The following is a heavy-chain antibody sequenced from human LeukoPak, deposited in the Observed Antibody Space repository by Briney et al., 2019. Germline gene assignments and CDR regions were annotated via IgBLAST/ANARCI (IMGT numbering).Heavy chain of an antibody. CDR2: INSDGSST. CDR3: ARGRIGAFDY. V-gene: IGHV3-74*01. J-gene: IGHJ4*02. CDR1: GFTFSSYW. Sequence: PGGSLRLSCAASGFTFSSYWMHWVRQAPGKGLVRVSRINSDGSSTSYADSVKGRFTISRDNAKNTLYLQMNSLRAEDTAVYYCARGRIGAFDYWGQGTLVTVSS. D-gene: IGHD3-10*01.